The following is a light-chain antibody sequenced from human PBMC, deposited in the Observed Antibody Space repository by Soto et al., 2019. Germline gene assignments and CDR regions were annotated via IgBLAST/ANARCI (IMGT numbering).Light chain of an antibody. J-gene: IGKJ4*01. CDR1: QSVSSY. V-gene: IGKV3-11*01. CDR3: QQRSNWPLT. CDR2: DAS. Sequence: EIVLTQSPATLSLSPGERATLSSRASQSVSSYLAWYQQKPGQAPRLLIYDASNRATGIPARFSGSGSGTDFTLTISRLEPEDCAVYYCQQRSNWPLTFGGWTKVEIK.